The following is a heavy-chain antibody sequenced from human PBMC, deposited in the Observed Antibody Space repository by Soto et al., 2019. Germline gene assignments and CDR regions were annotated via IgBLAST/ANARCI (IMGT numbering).Heavy chain of an antibody. CDR1: GGSISSGGYY. CDR2: TYYSGTT. CDR3: ARTSSISISAGVKYYYSCYDMDV. V-gene: IGHV4-31*03. D-gene: IGHD3-3*01. Sequence: QVQLQESGPGLVKTSPTLSLTCTVSGGSISSGGYYWSWSRQHPGKGIEWIGYTYYSGTTYYNPSLKSRVSISVELSKNQFSLKLSSVTAADTAVYYCARTSSISISAGVKYYYSCYDMDVWGQGTTVTVSS. J-gene: IGHJ6*02.